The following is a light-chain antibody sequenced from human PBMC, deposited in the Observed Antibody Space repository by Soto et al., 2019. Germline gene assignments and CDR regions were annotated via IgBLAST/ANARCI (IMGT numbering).Light chain of an antibody. CDR3: QQRSDWLT. J-gene: IGKJ4*01. CDR2: DVS. Sequence: EIVLTQSPATLSLYTGERATLSCWASQSVNRYLVWYQQKPGQAPRLLIYDVSNRATDIPARFSGGGSGTDFTLSSSSLEPEDFAVYYCQQRSDWLTFGGGTKVDNK. V-gene: IGKV3-11*01. CDR1: QSVNRY.